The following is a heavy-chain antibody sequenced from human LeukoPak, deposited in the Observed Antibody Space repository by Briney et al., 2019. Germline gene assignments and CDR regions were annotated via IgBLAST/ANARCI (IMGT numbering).Heavy chain of an antibody. J-gene: IGHJ4*02. CDR3: AKVSGIVVVPAAIIDY. V-gene: IGHV3-23*01. D-gene: IGHD2-2*02. Sequence: HPGGSLRLSCAASGFTFSSYAMSWVRQAPVKGLEWVTAISGSGGSTYYADSVKGRFTISRDNSKNTLYLQMNSLGAEDTAVYYCAKVSGIVVVPAAIIDYWGQGTLVTVSS. CDR1: GFTFSSYA. CDR2: ISGSGGST.